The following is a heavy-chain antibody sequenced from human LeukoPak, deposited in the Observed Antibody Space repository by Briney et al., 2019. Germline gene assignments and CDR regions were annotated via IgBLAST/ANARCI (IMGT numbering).Heavy chain of an antibody. J-gene: IGHJ4*02. CDR3: AYRLTRSSPFDY. CDR1: GFSLNSTGVG. V-gene: IGHV2-5*01. Sequence: SGPTLVKPKQTLTLSCTFSGFSLNSTGVGVGWIRQPPGKALEWLTLIYWNDEKRYTPSLKSRLTITKDTSKNQVVLTLTNMDPVDTATYYCAYRLTRSSPFDYWGQGTLVTVSS. D-gene: IGHD1-14*01. CDR2: IYWNDEK.